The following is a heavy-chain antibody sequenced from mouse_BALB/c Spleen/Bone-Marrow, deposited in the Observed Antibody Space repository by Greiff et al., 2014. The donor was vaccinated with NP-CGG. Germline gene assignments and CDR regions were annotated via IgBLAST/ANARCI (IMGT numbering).Heavy chain of an antibody. CDR3: ARGGMTPFDF. Sequence: EVQRVESGGGLVKPGGSLKLSCEASGITVSSYAMSWVRQTPEKRLEWLASIGSGGRKHYPDSVEGRLTISRDNARNILYLQVSSLRSEDTAMYYCARGGMTPFDFWGQGITLTVSS. V-gene: IGHV5-6-5*01. D-gene: IGHD2-13*01. CDR2: IGSGGRK. CDR1: GITVSSYA. J-gene: IGHJ2*01.